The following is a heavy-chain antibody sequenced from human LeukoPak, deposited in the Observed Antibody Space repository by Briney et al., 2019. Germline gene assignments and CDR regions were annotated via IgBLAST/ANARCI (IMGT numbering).Heavy chain of an antibody. Sequence: PSETLSLTCAVYGGSFSGYYWGWIRQPPGKGLEWIGSIYHSGSTYYKASLKSRVTISVDTSKNQFSLKLSSVTAADTAVYYCARAFYSSSWYHKEDFFDYWGQGTPVTVSS. CDR1: GGSFSGYY. J-gene: IGHJ4*02. D-gene: IGHD6-13*01. V-gene: IGHV4-38-2*01. CDR2: IYHSGST. CDR3: ARAFYSSSWYHKEDFFDY.